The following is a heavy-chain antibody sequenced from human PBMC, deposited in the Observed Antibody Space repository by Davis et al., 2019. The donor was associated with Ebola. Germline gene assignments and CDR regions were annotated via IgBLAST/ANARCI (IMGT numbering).Heavy chain of an antibody. CDR3: AREVETRIGMAGYYYYYMDV. D-gene: IGHD6-19*01. Sequence: PSETLSLTCTVSGDSISSNSDCWGWIRQPPGKGLEWIGSINYRGTTYYNPSLKSRVTISVDTSKNQFSLKLSSVTAADTAVYYCAREVETRIGMAGYYYYYMDVWGIGTTVTVSS. CDR1: GDSISSNSDC. CDR2: INYRGTT. V-gene: IGHV4-39*07. J-gene: IGHJ6*03.